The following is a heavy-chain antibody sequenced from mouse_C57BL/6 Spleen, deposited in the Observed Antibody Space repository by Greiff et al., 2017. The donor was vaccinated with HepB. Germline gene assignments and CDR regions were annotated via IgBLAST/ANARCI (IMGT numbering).Heavy chain of an antibody. J-gene: IGHJ1*03. CDR3: TTHYYGSSYRYFDV. V-gene: IGHV14-1*01. CDR1: GFNIKDYY. Sequence: EVKLMESGAELVRPGASVKLSCTASGFNIKDYYMHWVKQRPEQGLEWIGRIDPEDGDTEYAPKFQGKATMTADTSSNTAYLQLSSLTSEDTAVYYCTTHYYGSSYRYFDVWGTGTTVTVSS. D-gene: IGHD1-1*01. CDR2: IDPEDGDT.